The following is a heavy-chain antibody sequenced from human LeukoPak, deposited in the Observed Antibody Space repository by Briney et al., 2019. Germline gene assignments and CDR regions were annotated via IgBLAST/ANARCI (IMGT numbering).Heavy chain of an antibody. V-gene: IGHV4-39*07. CDR3: ARGYCSGGSCYPDY. CDR2: IYYSGST. D-gene: IGHD2-15*01. J-gene: IGHJ4*02. CDR1: GGSISSSNYY. Sequence: SETLSLTCTVSGGSISSSNYYWGWIRQPPGKGLEWIGSIYYSGSTYYNPSLKSRATISVDTSKNQFSLKLSSVTAADTAVYYCARGYCSGGSCYPDYWGQGTLVTVSS.